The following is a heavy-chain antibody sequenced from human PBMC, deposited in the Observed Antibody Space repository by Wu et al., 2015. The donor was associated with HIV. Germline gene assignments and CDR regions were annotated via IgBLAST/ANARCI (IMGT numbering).Heavy chain of an antibody. V-gene: IGHV1-69*14. Sequence: QVQLIQSEAEVKKPGSSVKVSCKGSGGTFSRNAISWVRQAPGQGLEWMGGIIPISDTANYAQTFQGRVTITADKPTNTAYMELTSLRSDDTAVYYCARGSILEMTTASFYYYVMDVWGQGTSVTVSS. CDR2: IIPISDTA. CDR1: GGTFSRNA. J-gene: IGHJ6*02. D-gene: IGHD5-24*01. CDR3: ARGSILEMTTASFYYYVMDV.